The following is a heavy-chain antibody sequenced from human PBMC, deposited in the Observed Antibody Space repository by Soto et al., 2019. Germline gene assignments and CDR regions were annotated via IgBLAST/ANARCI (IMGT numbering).Heavy chain of an antibody. Sequence: GASVKGYCKASGYTFTSYDINWVRQATGQGLEWMGWMNPNSGNTGYAQRFQGRVTMTRNTSISTAYMELRSLRSEDTAVYYCARREYYYDSSRYYHDAFDIWGQGTMVTVSS. CDR2: MNPNSGNT. CDR3: ARREYYYDSSRYYHDAFDI. D-gene: IGHD3-22*01. V-gene: IGHV1-8*01. J-gene: IGHJ3*02. CDR1: GYTFTSYD.